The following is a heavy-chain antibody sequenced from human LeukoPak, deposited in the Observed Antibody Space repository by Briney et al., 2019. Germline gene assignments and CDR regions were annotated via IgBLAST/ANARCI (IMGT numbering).Heavy chain of an antibody. CDR1: GGSISSGGYY. Sequence: SQTLSLTCTVSGGSISSGGYYWSWIRQPPGKGLEWIGEINHSGSTNYNPSLKSRVTISVDTSKNQFSLKLSSVTAADTAVYYCARRGGYSYGYPRHWGQGTLVTVSS. J-gene: IGHJ4*02. CDR2: INHSGST. V-gene: IGHV4-30-2*01. D-gene: IGHD5-18*01. CDR3: ARRGGYSYGYPRH.